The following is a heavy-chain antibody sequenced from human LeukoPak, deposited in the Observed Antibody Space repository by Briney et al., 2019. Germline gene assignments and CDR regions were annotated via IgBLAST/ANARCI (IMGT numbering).Heavy chain of an antibody. CDR1: GFTVNSNY. D-gene: IGHD2-21*01. CDR3: ARDSHSSWYFDY. Sequence: SGGSLRLSCAASGFTVNSNYMSWVRQAPGKGLEWVSVIYSGGSTYYADSVKGRFTISRDNSKNTLFLQMNSLRAEDTAVYYCARDSHSSWYFDYWGQGTLVTVSS. J-gene: IGHJ4*02. V-gene: IGHV3-53*01. CDR2: IYSGGST.